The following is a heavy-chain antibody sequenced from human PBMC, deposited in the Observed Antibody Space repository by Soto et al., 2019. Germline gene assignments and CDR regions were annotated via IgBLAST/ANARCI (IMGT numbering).Heavy chain of an antibody. CDR3: ARGIATGQLDP. J-gene: IGHJ5*02. V-gene: IGHV1-3*01. D-gene: IGHD2-15*01. CDR2: INPDNGNT. CDR1: GYTFTRYT. Sequence: ASVKVSCKASGYTFTRYTMNWVRQAPGQRLEWMGWINPDNGNTKSSQKFQDRVIITRDTSASTAYMDLSSLRSENTAVYYCARGIATGQLDPWGQGTLVTVSS.